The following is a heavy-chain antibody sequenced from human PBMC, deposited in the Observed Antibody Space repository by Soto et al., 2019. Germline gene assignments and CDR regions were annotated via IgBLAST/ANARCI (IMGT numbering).Heavy chain of an antibody. D-gene: IGHD4-17*01. J-gene: IGHJ4*02. CDR3: AREGYGDYRFDY. CDR2: INAGNGNT. CDR1: GYIFTSYA. V-gene: IGHV1-3*01. Sequence: QVQLVLSGAEVKKPGASVKVSCKASGYIFTSYAIHWVRQAPGQRLEWMGWINAGNGNTKYLQKFQDRVTITRDTSANIAYMDLSSLGSEDTAVYYCAREGYGDYRFDYWGQGTLVTVSS.